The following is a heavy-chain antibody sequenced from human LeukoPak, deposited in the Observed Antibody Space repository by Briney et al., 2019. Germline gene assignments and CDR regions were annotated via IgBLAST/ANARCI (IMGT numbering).Heavy chain of an antibody. J-gene: IGHJ4*02. V-gene: IGHV3-53*01. CDR1: GFTVSGNY. CDR2: IYSGGTT. CDR3: ARRAGGYSHPYDY. D-gene: IGHD4-23*01. Sequence: GSLRLSCAVSGFTVSGNYMSWVRQAPGKGLEWVSLIYSGGTTYYAGSVKGRFTISRDNSKNTLYLQMNSLRAEDTAVYYCARRAGGYSHPYDYWGQGILVTVSS.